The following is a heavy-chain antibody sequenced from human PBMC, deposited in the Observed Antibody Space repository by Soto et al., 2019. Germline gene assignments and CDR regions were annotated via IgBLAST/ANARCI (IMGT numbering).Heavy chain of an antibody. V-gene: IGHV3-64*04. D-gene: IGHD2-2*01. J-gene: IGHJ4*02. CDR3: ARDLRGYCSSTSCYAFHYFDY. CDR1: GFTFSSYA. CDR2: ISSDGSST. Sequence: GSLRLSCAASGFTFSSYAMYWVRQAPGKGLEYVSAISSDGSSTSYADSVKGRFTISRDNAKNTLYLQMNSLRAEDTAVYYCARDLRGYCSSTSCYAFHYFDYWGQGTLVTVSS.